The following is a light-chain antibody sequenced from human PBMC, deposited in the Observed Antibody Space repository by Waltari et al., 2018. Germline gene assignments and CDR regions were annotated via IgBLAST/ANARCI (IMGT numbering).Light chain of an antibody. CDR2: AVS. V-gene: IGLV2-8*01. CDR1: SSDVGGYNY. Sequence: QSALTQPPSASGSPGQSVTISCTGTSSDVGGYNYVSWYQQHPGKAPKLMLYAVSKRPSGVPHSFARSKSGNAGSLTVSGRQAEDEADYYCSSYAGSDVVFGGGTKLTVL. J-gene: IGLJ2*01. CDR3: SSYAGSDVV.